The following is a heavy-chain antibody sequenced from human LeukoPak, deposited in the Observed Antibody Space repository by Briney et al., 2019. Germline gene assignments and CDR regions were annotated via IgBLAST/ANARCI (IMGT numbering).Heavy chain of an antibody. CDR2: IYHSGST. D-gene: IGHD4-17*01. V-gene: IGHV4-38-2*02. CDR3: ARGVKTTVTNYYFDY. Sequence: SETLSLTCTVSGYSISSGYYWGWIRQPPGKGLEWIGSIYHSGSTYYNPSLKSRVTISVDTSKNQFSLKLSSVTAADTAVYYCARGVKTTVTNYYFDYWGQGTLVTVSS. CDR1: GYSISSGYY. J-gene: IGHJ4*02.